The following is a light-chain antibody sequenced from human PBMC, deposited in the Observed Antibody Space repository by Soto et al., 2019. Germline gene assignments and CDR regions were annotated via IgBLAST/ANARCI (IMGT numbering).Light chain of an antibody. Sequence: QSALTQPASASGSPGQSITISCTGTSSDVGTYNLVSWYQQHPGKAPKLMIYEGSKRPSGVSNRLSGSKSGNTASLTISGLQAEDEADYYCCSYAGSRTMVFGGGTKVTVL. J-gene: IGLJ2*01. CDR1: SSDVGTYNL. CDR2: EGS. V-gene: IGLV2-23*01. CDR3: CSYAGSRTMV.